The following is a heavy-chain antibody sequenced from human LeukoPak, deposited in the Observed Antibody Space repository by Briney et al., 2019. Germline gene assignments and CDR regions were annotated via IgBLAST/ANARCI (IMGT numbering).Heavy chain of an antibody. CDR1: GYTFTNLD. J-gene: IGHJ4*02. Sequence: ASVKVSCKASGYTFTNLDINWVRQATGQGLEWMGWMNPNNGITDHTQKFQGRVAMTRDTSTGTAYMELSSLTFEDTAVYYSARGIDAGVDFWGQGSLITVSS. CDR3: ARGIDAGVDF. CDR2: MNPNNGIT. V-gene: IGHV1-8*01. D-gene: IGHD7-27*01.